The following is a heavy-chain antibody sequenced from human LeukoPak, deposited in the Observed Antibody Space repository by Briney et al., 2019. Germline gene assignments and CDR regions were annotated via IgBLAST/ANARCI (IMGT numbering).Heavy chain of an antibody. CDR2: INPNSGGT. V-gene: IGHV1-2*02. D-gene: IGHD2-2*01. J-gene: IGHJ3*02. CDR3: ARSRYQPLLELVGAFDI. CDR1: GYTFTGYY. Sequence: ASVKASCKASGYTFTGYYMHWVRQAPGQGLEWMGWINPNSGGTNYAQKFQGRVTMTRDTSISTAYMELSRLRSDDTAVYYCARSRYQPLLELVGAFDIWGQGTMVTVSS.